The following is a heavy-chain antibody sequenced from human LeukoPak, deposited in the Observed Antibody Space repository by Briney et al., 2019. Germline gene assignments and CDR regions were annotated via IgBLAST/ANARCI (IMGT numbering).Heavy chain of an antibody. J-gene: IGHJ4*02. Sequence: RSGGFLRLSRAASGFTFSNAWMSWVRQAPGKGLGWVGRIKSKTDGGTTDYAAPVKGRFTISRDDSKNTLYLQMNSLKTEDTAVYYCGGELPPFDYWGQGTLVTVSS. D-gene: IGHD3-10*01. V-gene: IGHV3-15*01. CDR3: GGELPPFDY. CDR1: GFTFSNAW. CDR2: IKSKTDGGTT.